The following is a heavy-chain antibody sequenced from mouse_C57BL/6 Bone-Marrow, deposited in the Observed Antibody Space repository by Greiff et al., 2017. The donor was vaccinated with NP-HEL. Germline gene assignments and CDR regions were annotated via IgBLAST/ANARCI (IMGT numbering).Heavy chain of an antibody. J-gene: IGHJ1*03. D-gene: IGHD2-4*01. CDR3: ARGYDYDYWYFDV. CDR2: INYDGSST. V-gene: IGHV5-16*01. CDR1: GFTFSDYY. Sequence: EVMLVESEGGLVQPGSSMKLSCTASGFTFSDYYMAWVRQVPEKGLEWVANINYDGSSTYYLDSLKSRFIISRDNAKNILYLQMSSLKSEDTATDYCARGYDYDYWYFDVWGTGTTVTVSS.